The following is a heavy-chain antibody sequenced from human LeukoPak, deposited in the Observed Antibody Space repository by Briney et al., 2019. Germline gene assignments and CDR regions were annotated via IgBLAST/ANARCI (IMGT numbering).Heavy chain of an antibody. V-gene: IGHV4-4*07. Sequence: PSETMSLTCTVSGGSISSYYWSWIRQPAGKGLEWIGRIYSTGSTNYNPSLKSRVTMSVDTSKNQFPLRLRSVTAADTAVYYCARQIASAGTAGFDFWGQGALVTVSS. D-gene: IGHD6-13*01. CDR3: ARQIASAGTAGFDF. CDR1: GGSISSYY. J-gene: IGHJ4*02. CDR2: IYSTGST.